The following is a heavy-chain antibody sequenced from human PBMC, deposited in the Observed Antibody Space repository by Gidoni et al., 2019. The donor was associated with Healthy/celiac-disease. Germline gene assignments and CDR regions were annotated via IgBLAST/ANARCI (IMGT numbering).Heavy chain of an antibody. D-gene: IGHD1-26*01. CDR1: GGSLSGYY. J-gene: IGHJ4*02. CDR2: INHSGST. V-gene: IGHV4-34*01. CDR3: ARVRWEVQADFDY. Sequence: QVQLQQWGAGLLRPSATLSLTCAVSGGSLSGYYWSWIRQPPGKGLEWIGEINHSGSTNYNPSLKSRVTISLDTSKNQFSLKLSSVTAADTAVYDCARVRWEVQADFDYWGQGTLVTVSS.